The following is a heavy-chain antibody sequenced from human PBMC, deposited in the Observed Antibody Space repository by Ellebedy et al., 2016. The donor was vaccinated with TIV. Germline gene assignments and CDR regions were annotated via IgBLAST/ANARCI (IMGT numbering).Heavy chain of an antibody. CDR1: GFTLSNYA. J-gene: IGHJ6*02. CDR2: ISSSSSTI. CDR3: ARLGGSGSVDYYYYGMDV. V-gene: IGHV3-48*02. D-gene: IGHD3-10*01. Sequence: GESLKISCVASGFTLSNYAINWVRQAPGKGLEWVSYISSSSSTIYYADSVKGRFTISRDNAKNSLYLQMNSLRDEDTAVYYCARLGGSGSVDYYYYGMDVWGQGTTVTVSS.